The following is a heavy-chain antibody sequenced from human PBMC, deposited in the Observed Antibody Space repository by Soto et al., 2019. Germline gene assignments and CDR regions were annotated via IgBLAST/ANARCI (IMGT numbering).Heavy chain of an antibody. CDR2: IYPGDSDT. Sequence: VESLKISCKGSGYSFTIDWIAWVREMRGKGLEWMGRIYPGDSDTRYSPSFQGQVTISADKSITTAYLQWSSLSASDTAMYYCARSYSSSSHFDYWGQAALVTVSS. V-gene: IGHV5-51*01. J-gene: IGHJ4*02. CDR1: GYSFTIDW. D-gene: IGHD6-6*01. CDR3: ARSYSSSSHFDY.